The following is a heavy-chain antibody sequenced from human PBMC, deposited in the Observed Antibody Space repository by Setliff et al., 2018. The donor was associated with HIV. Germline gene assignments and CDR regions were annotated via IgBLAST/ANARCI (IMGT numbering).Heavy chain of an antibody. Sequence: SETLSLTCTVSGGSISTYYWSWIRQPPGKGLEWIGLIYYNGNTNYSPSLKSRVTISVDSSKNQFSLKLTSVTAADAAIYYCARQFPPYHSGAHYSDLWSQGTPVTVSS. CDR1: GGSISTYY. J-gene: IGHJ5*02. CDR3: ARQFPPYHSGAHYSDL. V-gene: IGHV4-59*01. D-gene: IGHD6-19*01. CDR2: IYYNGNT.